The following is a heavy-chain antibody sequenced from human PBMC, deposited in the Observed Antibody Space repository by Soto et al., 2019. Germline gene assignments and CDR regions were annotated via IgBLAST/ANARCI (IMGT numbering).Heavy chain of an antibody. CDR3: ARSGSSSIAAPTMIYYYYYGMDV. J-gene: IGHJ6*02. CDR1: GGTFSSYA. D-gene: IGHD6-6*01. CDR2: IIPIFGTA. Sequence: ASVKVSCKASGGTFSSYAISWVRQAPGQGLEWMGEIIPIFGTANYAQKFQSRVTITADESTSTAYMELSSLRSEDTAVYYCARSGSSSIAAPTMIYYYYYGMDVWGQGTTVTVSS. V-gene: IGHV1-69*13.